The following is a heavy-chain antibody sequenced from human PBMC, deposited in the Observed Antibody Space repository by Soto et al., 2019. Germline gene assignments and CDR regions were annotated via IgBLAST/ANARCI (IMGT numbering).Heavy chain of an antibody. CDR3: ASGIQLGLRGRNNGYSS. CDR1: GGTFSTYA. CDR2: IIPMFGTA. Sequence: QVQLVQSGAEVKKPASSVKVSCKAPGGTFSTYAISWVRQAPGQGLEWMGGIIPMFGTANYAQRCQDRVTXTXXESTNTVYMELSRRRSEDTAVYLCASGIQLGLRGRNNGYSSWGQGTLVTVSS. D-gene: IGHD5-12*01. J-gene: IGHJ4*02. V-gene: IGHV1-69*05.